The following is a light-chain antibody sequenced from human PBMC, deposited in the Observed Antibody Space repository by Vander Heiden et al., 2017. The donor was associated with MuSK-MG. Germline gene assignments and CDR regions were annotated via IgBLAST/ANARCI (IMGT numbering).Light chain of an antibody. Sequence: DIQMTQSRFSLSASVGDRVTITCRASQGISNSLAWYQQKPGKAPKLLLFAASRLEGGVPSRFSGSGYGTDYTLTISSRQPEDFAAYYCQQHDSYPPFTFGRGTTVDFK. V-gene: IGKV1-NL1*01. CDR3: QQHDSYPPFT. CDR1: QGISNS. J-gene: IGKJ3*01. CDR2: AAS.